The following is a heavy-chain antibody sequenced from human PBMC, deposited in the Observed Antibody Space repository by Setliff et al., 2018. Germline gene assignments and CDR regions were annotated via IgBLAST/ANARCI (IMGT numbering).Heavy chain of an antibody. J-gene: IGHJ4*02. CDR3: ARDPGFHSGTWCLGD. Sequence: SETLSLTCAVYGDSLSDYYWSWIRQAPGKGPEWIEEINHRGSTNYSPSLRSRVTMSVDTSKKQLSLKLSSVTAADTAVYFCARDPGFHSGTWCLGDWGQGTQVTVS. CDR1: GDSLSDYY. V-gene: IGHV4-34*01. D-gene: IGHD2-8*01. CDR2: INHRGST.